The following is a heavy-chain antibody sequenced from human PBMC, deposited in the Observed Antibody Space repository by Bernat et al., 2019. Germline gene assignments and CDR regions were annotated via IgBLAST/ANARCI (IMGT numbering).Heavy chain of an antibody. D-gene: IGHD3-3*01. J-gene: IGHJ4*02. CDR3: AKDQGDFWSGYYCAEANPMQPFDY. Sequence: QVQLVESGGGVVQPGRSLRLSCAASGFTFSSYGMHWVRQAPGKGLEWVAVISYDGSNKYYADSVKGRFTISRDNSKNTLYLQMNSLRAEDTAVYYCAKDQGDFWSGYYCAEANPMQPFDYWGQGTLVTVSS. CDR1: GFTFSSYG. V-gene: IGHV3-30*18. CDR2: ISYDGSNK.